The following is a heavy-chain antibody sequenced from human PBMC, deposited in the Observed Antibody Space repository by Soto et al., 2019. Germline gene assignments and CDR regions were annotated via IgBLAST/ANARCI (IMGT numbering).Heavy chain of an antibody. Sequence: GESLKISCQGYGYSFTSYWIGWVRQMPGKGLEWMWIIYPGDSDTRYSPSFQGQVTISADKSISTAYLQWSSLKASDTAMYYCARPPQVGALDYWGQGTLVTVSS. CDR2: IYPGDSDT. J-gene: IGHJ4*02. CDR3: ARPPQVGALDY. V-gene: IGHV5-51*01. D-gene: IGHD1-26*01. CDR1: GYSFTSYW.